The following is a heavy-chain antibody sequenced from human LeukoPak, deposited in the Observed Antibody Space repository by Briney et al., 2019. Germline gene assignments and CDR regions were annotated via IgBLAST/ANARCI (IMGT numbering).Heavy chain of an antibody. V-gene: IGHV4-34*01. Sequence: SETLSLTCAVYGGSFNGYYWSWIRQPPGKGLEWIGEINHSGSANYNPSLKSRVTISVDTSKNQFSLKLSSVTAADTAVYYCARGRGSRYWGQGTLVTVSS. J-gene: IGHJ4*02. D-gene: IGHD3-16*01. CDR3: ARGRGSRY. CDR2: INHSGSA. CDR1: GGSFNGYY.